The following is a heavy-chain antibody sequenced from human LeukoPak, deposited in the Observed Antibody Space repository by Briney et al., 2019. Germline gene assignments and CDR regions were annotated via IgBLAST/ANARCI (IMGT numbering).Heavy chain of an antibody. V-gene: IGHV3-30*02. Sequence: GGSLRLSCAASGFTFSSYWMHWVRQAPGKGLEWVAFIRYDGSNKYYADSVKGRFTISRDNSKNTLYLQMNSLRAEDTAVYYCAKDWTRDFDYWGQGTLVTVSS. D-gene: IGHD3/OR15-3a*01. J-gene: IGHJ4*02. CDR3: AKDWTRDFDY. CDR1: GFTFSSYW. CDR2: IRYDGSNK.